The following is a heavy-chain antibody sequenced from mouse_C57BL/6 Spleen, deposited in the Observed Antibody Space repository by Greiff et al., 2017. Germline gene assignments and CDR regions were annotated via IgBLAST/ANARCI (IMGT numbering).Heavy chain of an antibody. V-gene: IGHV5-4*03. CDR1: GFTFSSYA. CDR2: ISDGGSYT. J-gene: IGHJ2*01. CDR3: ARGGDYGNYFDY. D-gene: IGHD2-1*01. Sequence: EVMLVESGGGLVKPGGSLKFSCAASGFTFSSYAMSWVRQTPEQRLEWVATISDGGSYTYYPDNVKGRFTISRDNAKNNLYLQMSHLKSEDTAMYYCARGGDYGNYFDYWGQGTTLTVSS.